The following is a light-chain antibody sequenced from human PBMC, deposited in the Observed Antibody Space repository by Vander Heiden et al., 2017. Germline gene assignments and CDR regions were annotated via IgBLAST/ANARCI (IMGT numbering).Light chain of an antibody. CDR2: DAS. CDR1: LSVSSY. CDR3: QQRSDWPLT. J-gene: IGKJ4*01. Sequence: ILLTQSPATLSLSPGERATLSCRASLSVSSYLAWYQQKPGQAPRLLIYDASNRATGIPARFSGSGSGTDFTLTISSLEPEDFALYYCQQRSDWPLTFGGGTKVEIK. V-gene: IGKV3-11*01.